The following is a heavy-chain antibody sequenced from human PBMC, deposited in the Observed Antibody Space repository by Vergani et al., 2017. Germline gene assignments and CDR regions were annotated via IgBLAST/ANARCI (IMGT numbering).Heavy chain of an antibody. J-gene: IGHJ6*03. Sequence: QVQLQESGPGLVKPSQTLSLTCTVSGGSISSRTSYWSWIRQPPGKGLEWIGEINHSGSTNYNPSLKSRVTISVDTSKNQFSLKLSSVTAADTAVYYCARVQELYDFWSGYRVRYYYYMDVWGKGTTVTVSS. CDR2: INHSGST. V-gene: IGHV4-39*07. D-gene: IGHD3-3*01. CDR3: ARVQELYDFWSGYRVRYYYYMDV. CDR1: GGSISSRTSY.